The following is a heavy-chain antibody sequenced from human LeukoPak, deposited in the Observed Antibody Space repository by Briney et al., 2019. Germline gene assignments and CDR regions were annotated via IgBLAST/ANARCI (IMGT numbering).Heavy chain of an antibody. D-gene: IGHD3-3*01. Sequence: GGSLRLSCAASGFTFSSYAMHWVRQAPGKGLEWVAVISYDGSNKYYADSVKGRFTIPRDNSKNTLYLQMNSLRAEDTAVYYCAREFGVANYYYYGMDVWGQGTTVTVSS. J-gene: IGHJ6*02. CDR2: ISYDGSNK. CDR1: GFTFSSYA. CDR3: AREFGVANYYYYGMDV. V-gene: IGHV3-30-3*01.